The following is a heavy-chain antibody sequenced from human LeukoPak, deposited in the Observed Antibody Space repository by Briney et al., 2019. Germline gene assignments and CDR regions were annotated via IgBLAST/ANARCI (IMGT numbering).Heavy chain of an antibody. CDR3: ARSSSYFTYFDL. J-gene: IGHJ2*01. Sequence: GGSLGLSCAASGFTLRDYYMSWIRQAPGKGLEWISYMSSTGNTIYYAESVKGRFTVSRDNANNSMSLQMTSLRAEDTAVCYCARSSSYFTYFDLWGRDTLVTVSS. CDR1: GFTLRDYY. CDR2: MSSTGNTI. D-gene: IGHD2/OR15-2a*01. V-gene: IGHV3-11*04.